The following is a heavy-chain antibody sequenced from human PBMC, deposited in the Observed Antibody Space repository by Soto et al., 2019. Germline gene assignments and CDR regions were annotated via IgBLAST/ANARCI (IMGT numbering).Heavy chain of an antibody. CDR2: ISGRGGST. Sequence: EVQLLESGGGLVQPGGSLRLSCAAAGFTFSSYAMSWVRQAPGKGLEWVSAISGRGGSTYYADSVTGRFTISRDKSKNTLYVQMNSLRAEDTAVYYCAKDRTTTVTTPLWGRGTLVTVSS. V-gene: IGHV3-23*01. D-gene: IGHD4-17*01. J-gene: IGHJ2*01. CDR3: AKDRTTTVTTPL. CDR1: GFTFSSYA.